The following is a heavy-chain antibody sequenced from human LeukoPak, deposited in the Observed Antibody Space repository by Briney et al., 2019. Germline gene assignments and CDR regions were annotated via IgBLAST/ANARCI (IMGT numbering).Heavy chain of an antibody. J-gene: IGHJ6*03. Sequence: SETLSLTCTVSGGSISDYYWNWIRQPPGKGLEWIGYIYYSGSTTYNPSLKSRVTMSVDTAKNQFSLKLRSVTAADTAVYYCARGDFCSRSNCYLRPMDVWGRGTTVTVSS. CDR1: GGSISDYY. D-gene: IGHD3-3*01. CDR2: IYYSGST. CDR3: ARGDFCSRSNCYLRPMDV. V-gene: IGHV4-59*01.